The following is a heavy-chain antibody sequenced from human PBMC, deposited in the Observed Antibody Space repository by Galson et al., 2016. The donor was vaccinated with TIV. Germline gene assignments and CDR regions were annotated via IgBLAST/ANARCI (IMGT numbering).Heavy chain of an antibody. CDR3: AREADYGSGSLYFDY. CDR1: GGTFKTYG. Sequence: SVKVSYKASGGTFKTYGISWVRQAPGQGLEWMGGIIPIFNTPNYAQKFQARVTITRDSSATTAYMELGSLKTEDTAVYYCAREADYGSGSLYFDYWGQGTLVTVSS. CDR2: IIPIFNTP. D-gene: IGHD3-16*01. J-gene: IGHJ4*02. V-gene: IGHV1-69*05.